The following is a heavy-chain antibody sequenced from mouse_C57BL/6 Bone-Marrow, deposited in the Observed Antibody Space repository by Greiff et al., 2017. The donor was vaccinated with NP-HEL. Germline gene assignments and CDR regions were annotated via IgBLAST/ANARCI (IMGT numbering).Heavy chain of an antibody. J-gene: IGHJ4*01. V-gene: IGHV1-81*01. D-gene: IGHD1-1*01. CDR3: ARDGSRYYYAMDY. CDR2: IYPRSGNT. Sequence: QVQLQQSGAELARPGASVKLSCKASGYTFTSYGISWVKQRTGQGLEWIGEIYPRSGNTYYNEKFKGKATLTVDTSSSTAYMQLSSLTSEDSAVYYCARDGSRYYYAMDYWGQGTSVTVSS. CDR1: GYTFTSYG.